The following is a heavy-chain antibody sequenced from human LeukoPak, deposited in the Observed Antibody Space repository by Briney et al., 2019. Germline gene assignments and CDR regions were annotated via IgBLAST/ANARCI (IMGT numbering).Heavy chain of an antibody. J-gene: IGHJ3*02. D-gene: IGHD5-12*01. V-gene: IGHV1-69*06. CDR1: GGTFSSYS. CDR2: VLPIFGTA. Sequence: SLKVSWKASGGTFSSYSISWGRQGPGQRPGWVGGVLPIFGTANYAQKFQGRVTITADKSTSTAYMELSSLRSEDTAVYYCASRKGRGYSGYDGEAFDIWGQGTMVTVSS. CDR3: ASRKGRGYSGYDGEAFDI.